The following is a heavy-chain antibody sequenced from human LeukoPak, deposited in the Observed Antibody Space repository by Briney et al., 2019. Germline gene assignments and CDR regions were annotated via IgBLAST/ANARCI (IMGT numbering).Heavy chain of an antibody. CDR2: IDPSDSYT. CDR1: GYSFTSYW. Sequence: GESLRISCKGSGYSFTSYWISWVRQMPGKGLEWMGRIDPSDSYTSYSPSFQGHVTISADKSISTAYLQWSSLKASDTAMYYCARSPSPYDSSGYYYENYWGQGTLVTVSS. J-gene: IGHJ4*02. CDR3: ARSPSPYDSSGYYYENY. D-gene: IGHD3-22*01. V-gene: IGHV5-10-1*01.